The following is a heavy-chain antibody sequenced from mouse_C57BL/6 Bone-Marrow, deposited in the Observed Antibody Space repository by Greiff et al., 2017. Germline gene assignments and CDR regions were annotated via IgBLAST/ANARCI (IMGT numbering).Heavy chain of an antibody. Sequence: LVESGAELVRPGASVKLSCTASGFNIKDDYMHWVKQRPEQGLEWIGWIDPENGDTEYASKFQGKATITADTSSNTAYLQLSSLTSVDTAVYYCTTGGGYDDYWGQGTTLTVSS. J-gene: IGHJ2*01. CDR3: TTGGGYDDY. CDR2: IDPENGDT. CDR1: GFNIKDDY. V-gene: IGHV14-4*01. D-gene: IGHD2-2*01.